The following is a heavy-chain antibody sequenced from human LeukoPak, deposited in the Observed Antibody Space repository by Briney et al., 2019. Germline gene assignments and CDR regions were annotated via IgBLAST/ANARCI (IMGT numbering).Heavy chain of an antibody. J-gene: IGHJ4*02. CDR1: GGTFSSYA. CDR2: IIPIFGTA. CDR3: ARDGNSSSWYDYVHDY. V-gene: IGHV1-69*13. D-gene: IGHD6-13*01. Sequence: GASVKVSCKASGGTFSSYAISWVRQAPGQGLECMGGIIPIFGTANYAQKFQGRVTITADESTSTAYMELSSLRSEDTAVYYCARDGNSSSWYDYVHDYWGQGTLVTVSS.